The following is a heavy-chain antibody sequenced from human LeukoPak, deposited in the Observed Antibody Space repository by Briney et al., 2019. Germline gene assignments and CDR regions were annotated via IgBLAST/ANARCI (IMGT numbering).Heavy chain of an antibody. V-gene: IGHV1-18*01. Sequence: ASVKVSCKASGYTFTSYGISWVRQAPGQGLEWMGWISAYNGNTNYAQKFQGRVTITRNTSISTAYMELSSLRSEDTAVYYCARGGFNWNLGYYYYYMDVWGKGTTVTVSS. CDR3: ARGGFNWNLGYYYYYMDV. D-gene: IGHD1-20*01. CDR1: GYTFTSYG. J-gene: IGHJ6*03. CDR2: ISAYNGNT.